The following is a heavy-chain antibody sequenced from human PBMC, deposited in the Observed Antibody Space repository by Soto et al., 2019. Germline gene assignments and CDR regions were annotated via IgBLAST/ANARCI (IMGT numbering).Heavy chain of an antibody. CDR2: IYYSGST. J-gene: IGHJ3*02. D-gene: IGHD3-10*01. V-gene: IGHV4-4*02. Sequence: SETLSLTCAVSGGSISSRNWWSWVRQPPGKGLEWIGEIYYSGSTNYNPSLKSRVTISVDTSKNQFSLKLSSVTAADTAVYYCARVWGGAFDIWGQGTMVTVSS. CDR1: GGSISSRNW. CDR3: ARVWGGAFDI.